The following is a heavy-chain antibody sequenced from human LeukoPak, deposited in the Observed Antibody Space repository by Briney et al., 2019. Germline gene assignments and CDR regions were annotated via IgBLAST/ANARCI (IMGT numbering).Heavy chain of an antibody. CDR3: AKVGLPVTTILDYFDY. CDR2: ISYDGSNK. V-gene: IGHV3-30*18. J-gene: IGHJ4*02. CDR1: GCTFSSYG. D-gene: IGHD4-11*01. Sequence: GGSLRLSCAASGCTFSSYGMHWVRQAPGKGLEWVALISYDGSNKYYADSVKGRFTISRDNSKNTLYLQMNSLRAEETAVYYCAKVGLPVTTILDYFDYWGQGTLVTVSS.